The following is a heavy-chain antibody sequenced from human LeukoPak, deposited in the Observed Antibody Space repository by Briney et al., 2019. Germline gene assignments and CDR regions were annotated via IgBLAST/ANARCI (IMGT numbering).Heavy chain of an antibody. CDR3: ARDSGGEAAGAAHTKY. D-gene: IGHD6-13*01. J-gene: IGHJ4*02. CDR2: IIPMPGTT. Sequence: SVKVSCKVSGGTFSSYAISWVRQAPGQGLEWMGRIIPMPGTTDYAQKFQGRVTITADKSTTTAYMELSSLRSEDTAMYYCARDSGGEAAGAAHTKYWGQGTPVTVSS. CDR1: GGTFSSYA. V-gene: IGHV1-69*04.